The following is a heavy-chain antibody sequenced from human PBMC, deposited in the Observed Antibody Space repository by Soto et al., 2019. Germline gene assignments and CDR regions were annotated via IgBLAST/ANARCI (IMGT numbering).Heavy chain of an antibody. CDR2: IDWDDDK. J-gene: IGHJ5*02. CDR3: ARIPRCGSGSYFVWFDP. CDR1: GFSLSTSGMC. Sequence: SGPTLVNPTQTLTLTCTFSGFSLSTSGMCVSWIRQPPGKAPEWLARIDWDDDKYYSTSLKTRLTISKDTSKNQVVLTMTNMDPVDTSTYYCARIPRCGSGSYFVWFDPWGQGTLVTVSS. V-gene: IGHV2-70*11. D-gene: IGHD3-10*01.